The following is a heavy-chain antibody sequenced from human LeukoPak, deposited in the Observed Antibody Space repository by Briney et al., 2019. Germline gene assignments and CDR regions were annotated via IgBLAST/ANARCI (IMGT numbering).Heavy chain of an antibody. CDR3: ARDYYDSRYFDY. CDR2: INNDGVST. V-gene: IGHV3-74*01. D-gene: IGHD3-22*01. CDR1: GFTLSSYW. Sequence: PGGSLRFSCATSGFTLSSYWMHWVRQVPGKGLEWLSRINNDGVSTSYADSVKGRFTISRDNAKNTLYLRMNSLRAEDTAVYYCARDYYDSRYFDYWGQGTLVTVSS. J-gene: IGHJ4*02.